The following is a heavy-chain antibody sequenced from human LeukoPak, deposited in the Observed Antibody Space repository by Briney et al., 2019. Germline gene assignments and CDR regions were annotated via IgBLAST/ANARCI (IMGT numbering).Heavy chain of an antibody. D-gene: IGHD6-13*01. CDR3: AREIPQQLVAMDV. Sequence: GGSLRLSCVASGFTFSSYSMNWVRQAPGKGLECVSSISSSSSYIYYADSVKGRFTISRDNAKNSLYLQMNGLRGEDTAVYYCAREIPQQLVAMDVWGQGTTVTVSS. CDR2: ISSSSSYI. J-gene: IGHJ6*02. CDR1: GFTFSSYS. V-gene: IGHV3-21*04.